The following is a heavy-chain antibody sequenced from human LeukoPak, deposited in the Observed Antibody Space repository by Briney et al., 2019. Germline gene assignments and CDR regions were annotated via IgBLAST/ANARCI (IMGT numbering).Heavy chain of an antibody. Sequence: SQTLSLTCTVSGASISSGGYYWSWVRQHPGKGLEWIGYIYYSGSTSYYNPSLKSRVTISVDTSKNQFSLRLSSATAADTAVYYCARDCSSTTCPKLDYWGQGTLVTVSS. V-gene: IGHV4-31*03. CDR3: ARDCSSTTCPKLDY. CDR1: GASISSGGYY. CDR2: IYYSGSTS. J-gene: IGHJ4*02. D-gene: IGHD2-2*01.